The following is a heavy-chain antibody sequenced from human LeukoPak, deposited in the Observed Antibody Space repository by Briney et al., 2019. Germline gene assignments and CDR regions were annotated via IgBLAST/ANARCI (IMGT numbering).Heavy chain of an antibody. CDR2: ILPIFGTV. V-gene: IGHV1-69*06. Sequence: SVKVSCKASGGTFSSYAISWVRHPPGHGREWMGGILPIFGTVNYAQKFQGRVTITADKSTSTAYMELSSLRSEDTAVYYCARSLFRFLEWSYRSYYYYYMDVWGKGTTVTVSS. CDR3: ARSLFRFLEWSYRSYYYYYMDV. D-gene: IGHD3-3*01. CDR1: GGTFSSYA. J-gene: IGHJ6*03.